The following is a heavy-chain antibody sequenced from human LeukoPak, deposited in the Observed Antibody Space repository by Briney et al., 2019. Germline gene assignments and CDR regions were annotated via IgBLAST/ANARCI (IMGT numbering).Heavy chain of an antibody. CDR2: ISSSSSYI. Sequence: GGSLRLSCTASGFTFSSYSMNWVRQAPGKGLEWVSSISSSSSYIYYADSVKGRFTISRDNAKNSLYQQMNSLRAEDTAVYYCARDRYGDYIFDYWGQGTLVTVSS. D-gene: IGHD4-17*01. V-gene: IGHV3-21*01. CDR3: ARDRYGDYIFDY. J-gene: IGHJ4*02. CDR1: GFTFSSYS.